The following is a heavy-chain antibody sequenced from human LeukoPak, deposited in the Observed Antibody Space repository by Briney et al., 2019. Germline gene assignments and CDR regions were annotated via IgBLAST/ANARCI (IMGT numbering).Heavy chain of an antibody. Sequence: ASVKVSWKASGGTFSSYAISWVRQAPGQGLEWMGRIIPIFGTANYAQKFQGRVTITTDESTSTAYMELSSLRSEDTAVYYCARESGYSYGLYYFDYWGQGTLVTVSS. V-gene: IGHV1-69*05. CDR3: ARESGYSYGLYYFDY. J-gene: IGHJ4*02. CDR2: IIPIFGTA. D-gene: IGHD5-18*01. CDR1: GGTFSSYA.